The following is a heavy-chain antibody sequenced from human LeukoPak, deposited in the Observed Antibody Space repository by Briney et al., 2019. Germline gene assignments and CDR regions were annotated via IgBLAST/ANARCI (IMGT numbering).Heavy chain of an antibody. CDR2: IWFDGRNK. V-gene: IGHV3-33*01. CDR1: GVTFSNYG. Sequence: GGSLRLSCAASGVTFSNYGMHWVRQAPGKGLEWVAVIWFDGRNKYYADSVKGRFTISRDNSKNTLYLQMNSLRVEDTAVYYCARDLLGYGDFDWGHGTLVTVSS. CDR3: ARDLLGYGDFD. J-gene: IGHJ4*01. D-gene: IGHD4-17*01.